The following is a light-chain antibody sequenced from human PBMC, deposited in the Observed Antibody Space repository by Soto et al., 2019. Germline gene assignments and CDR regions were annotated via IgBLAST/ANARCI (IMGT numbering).Light chain of an antibody. J-gene: IGKJ5*01. CDR3: QQSYRPPT. CDR1: QSISSY. CDR2: AAS. V-gene: IGKV1-39*01. Sequence: DIQMTQSPSSLSASVGDRVTITCRASQSISSYLNWYQQKPGKAPKLLIYAASSLQSGVPSRFSGSGSGTDFTLTISSLQPEDFATYYCQQSYRPPTFGQGTRLEIK.